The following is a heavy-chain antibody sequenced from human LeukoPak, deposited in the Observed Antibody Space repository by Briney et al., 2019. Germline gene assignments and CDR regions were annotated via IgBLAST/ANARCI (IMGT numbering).Heavy chain of an antibody. Sequence: ASVKVCCKASGYTFTSYAMNWVRQAPGQGLEWMGWINTNTGNPTYAQGFTGRFVFSLDTSVSTAYLQISSLKAEDTAVYYCARDGVYDSSGYYYCFDYWGQGTLVTVSS. CDR2: INTNTGNP. CDR1: GYTFTSYA. CDR3: ARDGVYDSSGYYYCFDY. J-gene: IGHJ4*02. D-gene: IGHD3-22*01. V-gene: IGHV7-4-1*02.